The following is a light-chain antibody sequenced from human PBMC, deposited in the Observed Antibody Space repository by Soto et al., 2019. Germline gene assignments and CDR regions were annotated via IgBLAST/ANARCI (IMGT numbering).Light chain of an antibody. Sequence: DIQMTQSPSTLSGSVGDRVTITCRASQTISIWLAWYQQKPGKAPKLLIYKASTLKSGVPSRFSGSGSGTEFTLTISSLQPDDSATYYCQHYNSYSEAFGRGTKVDIK. CDR3: QHYNSYSEA. CDR1: QTISIW. CDR2: KAS. V-gene: IGKV1-5*03. J-gene: IGKJ4*01.